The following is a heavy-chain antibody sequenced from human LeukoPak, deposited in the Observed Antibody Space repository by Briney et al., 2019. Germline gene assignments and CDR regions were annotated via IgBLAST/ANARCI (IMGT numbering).Heavy chain of an antibody. D-gene: IGHD6-6*01. Sequence: GGSLRLSCAASGFTFSDYWMHWVRQAPGKGLEWVAVIAYDGGNIFYAPSVRGRFTISRDNSRGTLSLQMNSLKVEDTALYYCVRDPSARFYFDYWGQGTLVTVSS. J-gene: IGHJ4*02. CDR3: VRDPSARFYFDY. CDR1: GFTFSDYW. V-gene: IGHV3-30*03. CDR2: IAYDGGNI.